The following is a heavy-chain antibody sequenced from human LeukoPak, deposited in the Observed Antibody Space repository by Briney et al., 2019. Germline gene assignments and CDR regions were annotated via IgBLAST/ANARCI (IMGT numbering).Heavy chain of an antibody. V-gene: IGHV4-31*03. D-gene: IGHD2-8*01. Sequence: SQTLSLTCTVSGGSISSGVYYWSWIRQHPGKGLEWIGYIYYSGSTYYNPSLKSRVTISVDTSKNRFSLKLSSVTAADTAVYYCARDRQGYCTNGVCPDYFDYWGQGTLVTVSS. J-gene: IGHJ4*02. CDR3: ARDRQGYCTNGVCPDYFDY. CDR2: IYYSGST. CDR1: GGSISSGVYY.